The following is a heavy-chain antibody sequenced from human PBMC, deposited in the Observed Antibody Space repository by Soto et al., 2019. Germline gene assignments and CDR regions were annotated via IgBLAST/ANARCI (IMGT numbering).Heavy chain of an antibody. CDR1: GGSISCSSYY. CDR2: IYHSGST. J-gene: IGHJ6*02. D-gene: IGHD3-3*01. V-gene: IGHV4-39*07. Sequence: SETRSRTWTVSGGSISCSSYYWGWIRQPPGKGLEWIGSIYHSGSTYYNPSLKSRVTISVDTSKNQFSLKLSSVTAADTAVYYCARVLYYDFWSGSGPMDVWGQGTTVTVSS. CDR3: ARVLYYDFWSGSGPMDV.